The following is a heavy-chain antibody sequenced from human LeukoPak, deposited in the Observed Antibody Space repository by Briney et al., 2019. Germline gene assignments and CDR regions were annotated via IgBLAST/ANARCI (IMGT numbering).Heavy chain of an antibody. Sequence: SETLSLTCAVYGGSFSVYYWSWIRQPPGKGLEWIGEINHSGSTNYNPSLKSRVTISVDTSKNQFSLKLSSVTAADTAVYYCARGPDYITMVRGAIDYWGQGTLVTVSS. CDR2: INHSGST. D-gene: IGHD3-10*01. CDR1: GGSFSVYY. J-gene: IGHJ4*02. V-gene: IGHV4-34*01. CDR3: ARGPDYITMVRGAIDY.